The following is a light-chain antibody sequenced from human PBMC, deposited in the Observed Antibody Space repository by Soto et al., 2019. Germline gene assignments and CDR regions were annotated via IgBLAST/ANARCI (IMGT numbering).Light chain of an antibody. Sequence: DIVMTQSSLSLPVTPGEPAAISCRSSQSLLHSNGYNFLDWYVQKPGQSXQLXIYLGSSRSSGVPDRFSGSGSGTDFTMSISTVEAGDVGVYYCMQALQAPITFGQGTRLEIK. V-gene: IGKV2-28*01. CDR2: LGS. CDR3: MQALQAPIT. J-gene: IGKJ5*01. CDR1: QSLLHSNGYNF.